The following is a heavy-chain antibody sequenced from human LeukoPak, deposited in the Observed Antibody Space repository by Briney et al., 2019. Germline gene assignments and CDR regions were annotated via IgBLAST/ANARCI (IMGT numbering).Heavy chain of an antibody. J-gene: IGHJ3*02. D-gene: IGHD5-18*01. CDR3: ARDTAFAFDI. CDR1: GFTFSSFS. V-gene: IGHV3-48*02. Sequence: GGSPRLSCAASGFTFSSFSMNWVRQAPGKGLEWVSYITSSSSAIYYADSVKGRVTISRDNATNSLYLQMNSLRDEDTAVYYCARDTAFAFDIWGQGTKVTASS. CDR2: ITSSSSAI.